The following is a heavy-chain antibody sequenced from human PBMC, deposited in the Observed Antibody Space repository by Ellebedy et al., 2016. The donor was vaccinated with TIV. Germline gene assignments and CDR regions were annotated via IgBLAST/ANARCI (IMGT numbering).Heavy chain of an antibody. CDR2: INPDSGDT. CDR1: GYTFTGYY. J-gene: IGHJ6*02. D-gene: IGHD2-15*01. Sequence: ASVKVSCKASGYTFTGYYMQWVRQAPGQGLEWMGWINPDSGDTNYAQKFQGRVTMTRDTSSSTAYMELSRLRYDDTAVYYCASGVIATNGMDVWGQGTTITVFS. V-gene: IGHV1-2*02. CDR3: ASGVIATNGMDV.